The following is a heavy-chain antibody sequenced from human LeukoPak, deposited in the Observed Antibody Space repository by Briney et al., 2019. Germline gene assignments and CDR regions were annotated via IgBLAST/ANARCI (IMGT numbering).Heavy chain of an antibody. D-gene: IGHD1-26*01. CDR2: ISYGGSDK. CDR3: ARGKTVSGDLDY. CDR1: GFTFSSYA. Sequence: PGGSLRLSCAASGFTFSSYAMSWVRQTPGKGLEWVAVISYGGSDKNYADSVKGRFTISRDNSKNTLFMQMNDLRVEDTAVYYCARGKTVSGDLDYWGQGTLVTVSS. J-gene: IGHJ4*02. V-gene: IGHV3-30-3*01.